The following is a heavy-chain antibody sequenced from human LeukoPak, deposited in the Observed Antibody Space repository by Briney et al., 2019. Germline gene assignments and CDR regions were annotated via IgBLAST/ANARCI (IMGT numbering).Heavy chain of an antibody. CDR1: GGTFSSYA. D-gene: IGHD3-10*01. V-gene: IGHV1-69*04. Sequence: GASVKVSCKASGGTFSSYAISWVRQAPGQGLEWMGRIIPILGIANYAQKFQGRVTITADKSTSTAYMELSSLRSEDTAVYYCARDKLLWFGESIYFDYWGQGTLVTVSS. CDR2: IIPILGIA. CDR3: ARDKLLWFGESIYFDY. J-gene: IGHJ4*02.